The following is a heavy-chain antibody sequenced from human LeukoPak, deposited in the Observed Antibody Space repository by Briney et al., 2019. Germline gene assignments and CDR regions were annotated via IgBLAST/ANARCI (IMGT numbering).Heavy chain of an antibody. V-gene: IGHV3-9*01. CDR3: AKDVSQTMGMDV. Sequence: GGSLRLSCAASGFTFDDYAMHWVRQAPGKGLEWVSGISWNSGSIGYADSVKGRFTISRDNAKNSLYLQMNSLRAEDTALYYCAKDVSQTMGMDVWGQGTRSPSP. J-gene: IGHJ6*02. CDR1: GFTFDDYA. CDR2: ISWNSGSI. D-gene: IGHD3-10*01.